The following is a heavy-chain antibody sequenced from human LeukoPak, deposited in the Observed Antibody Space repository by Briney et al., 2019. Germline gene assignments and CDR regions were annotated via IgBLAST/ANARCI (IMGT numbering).Heavy chain of an antibody. D-gene: IGHD3-9*01. CDR1: GYTFTSYG. CDR2: ISAYNGNT. CDR3: ARVRSGFLRYFRSWFDP. Sequence: ASVTVSCTASGYTFTSYGISWVRQAPGQGLEWMGWISAYNGNTNYAQKLQGRVTMTTDTSTSTAYMELRSLRSDDTAVYYCARVRSGFLRYFRSWFDPWGQGTLVTVSS. J-gene: IGHJ5*02. V-gene: IGHV1-18*01.